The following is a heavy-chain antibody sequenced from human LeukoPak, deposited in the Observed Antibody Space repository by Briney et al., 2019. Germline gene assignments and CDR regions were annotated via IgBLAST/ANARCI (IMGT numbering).Heavy chain of an antibody. CDR1: CGPFSGYY. CDR2: INHSRST. D-gene: IGHD3-16*01. Sequence: SETLSLTCAVYCGPFSGYYWSWIRQPPGKGLEWIGEINHSRSTNYNPSLKSRVTISVDTSKNQFSLKLSSVTAADTAVYYCARDRIMITFGGNNGVDIWGQGTMVTVSS. CDR3: ARDRIMITFGGNNGVDI. J-gene: IGHJ3*02. V-gene: IGHV4-34*01.